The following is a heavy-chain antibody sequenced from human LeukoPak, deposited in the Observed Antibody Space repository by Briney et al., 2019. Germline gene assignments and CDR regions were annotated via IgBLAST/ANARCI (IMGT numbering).Heavy chain of an antibody. D-gene: IGHD4-17*01. CDR1: GGSISSYY. J-gene: IGHJ6*02. CDR2: IYTSGSI. V-gene: IGHV4-4*07. CDR3: ARDSNTVTDVFYYYYGMDV. Sequence: SETLSLTCTVSGGSISSYYWSWIRQPAGKGLEWIGRIYTSGSINYNPSLKSRVTMSVDTSKNQFSLKLSSVTAADTAVYYCARDSNTVTDVFYYYYGMDVWGQGTTVTVSS.